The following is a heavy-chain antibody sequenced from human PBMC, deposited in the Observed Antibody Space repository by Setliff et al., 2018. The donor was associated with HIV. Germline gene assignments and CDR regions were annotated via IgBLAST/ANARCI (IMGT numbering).Heavy chain of an antibody. Sequence: SVTVSCKASGSTFTSYAMHWVRQAPGQRLEWMGWINAGNGNTKYSQKFQGRVTITRDTSASTAYMDLRSLRSEDTAVYYCARNFGLSPSGKYYYYYGMDIWGQGTTVTVSS. J-gene: IGHJ6*02. D-gene: IGHD3-10*01. CDR1: GSTFTSYA. V-gene: IGHV1-3*01. CDR2: INAGNGNT. CDR3: ARNFGLSPSGKYYYYYGMDI.